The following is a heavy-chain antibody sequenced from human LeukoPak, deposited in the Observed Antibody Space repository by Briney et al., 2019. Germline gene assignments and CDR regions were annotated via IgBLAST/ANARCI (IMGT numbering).Heavy chain of an antibody. CDR2: IYYDGSA. Sequence: SETLSLTCTASGDSISSSSYSWGWIRQPPGKGLEWIGFIYYDGSAYYNPSLRSRVTISIDTSKNQFSLKLSSVTAADTAVYYCARGGQIQLWLRRGNAAFDIWGQGTMVTVSS. CDR1: GDSISSSSYS. J-gene: IGHJ3*02. V-gene: IGHV4-39*01. D-gene: IGHD5-18*01. CDR3: ARGGQIQLWLRRGNAAFDI.